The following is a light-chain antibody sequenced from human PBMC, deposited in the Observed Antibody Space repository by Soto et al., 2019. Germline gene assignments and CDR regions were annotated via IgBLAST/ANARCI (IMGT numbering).Light chain of an antibody. J-gene: IGKJ1*01. V-gene: IGKV3-15*01. CDR1: QSVSSD. CDR3: QQYNNRPPWT. Sequence: EIVMTQSPATLSVSPGDRVTLSCRASQSVSSDLAWYQQKPGQAPRLLIYGATTRATDIPARFSGSGSGTEFTLTISSLQSEDFAVYYCQQYNNRPPWTFGQGTKVE. CDR2: GAT.